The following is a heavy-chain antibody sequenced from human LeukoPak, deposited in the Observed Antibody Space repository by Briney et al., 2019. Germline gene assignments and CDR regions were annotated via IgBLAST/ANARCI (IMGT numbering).Heavy chain of an antibody. CDR3: ARVGSRYCSGASCYDGF. CDR1: VYTFGSYS. CDR2: ISYDGNNQ. V-gene: IGHV3-30*03. J-gene: IGHJ4*02. Sequence: HPGGFLRLSCAASVYTFGSYSMNWVRKAPCKGLEWVVFISYDGNNQYYADSVKGRFTISRDNSKNTLYLQMNNLRAEDTAIYYCARVGSRYCSGASCYDGFWGQGTLVSVSS. D-gene: IGHD2-15*01.